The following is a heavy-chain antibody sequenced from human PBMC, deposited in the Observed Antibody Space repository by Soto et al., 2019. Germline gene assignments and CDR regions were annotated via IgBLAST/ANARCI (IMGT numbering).Heavy chain of an antibody. CDR1: GGSFSGYY. V-gene: IGHV4-34*01. Sequence: PSETLSLTCAVYGGSFSGYYWSWIRQPPGKGLEWIGEINHSGSTNYNPSLKSRVTISVDTSKNQFSLKLSSVTAADTAVYYCARFCGGSCIYYYYGMDVWGPGTLVTVSS. D-gene: IGHD2-15*01. CDR3: ARFCGGSCIYYYYGMDV. J-gene: IGHJ6*02. CDR2: INHSGST.